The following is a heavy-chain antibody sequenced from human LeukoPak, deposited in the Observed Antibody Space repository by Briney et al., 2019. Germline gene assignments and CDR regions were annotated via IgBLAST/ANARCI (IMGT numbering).Heavy chain of an antibody. V-gene: IGHV3-9*01. D-gene: IGHD3-22*01. CDR3: ALDYDSSGYHGAFDI. CDR1: GFTFSSYD. CDR2: ISWNSGSI. J-gene: IGHJ3*02. Sequence: GGSLRLTCAASGFTFSSYDMSWVRQAPGKGLEWVSGISWNSGSIGYADSVKGRFTISRDNAKNSLYLQMNSLRAEDTALYYCALDYDSSGYHGAFDIWGQGTMVTVSS.